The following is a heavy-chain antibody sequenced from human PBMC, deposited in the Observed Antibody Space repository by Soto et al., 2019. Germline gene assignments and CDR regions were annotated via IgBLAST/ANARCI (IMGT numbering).Heavy chain of an antibody. CDR2: INHSGST. V-gene: IGHV4-34*01. Sequence: NPSETLSLTCAVYGGSFSGYYWSWIRQPPGKGLEWIGEINHSGSTNYNPSLKSRVTISVDTSKNQFSLKLSSVTAADTAVYYCAGTVGATYYYYGMDVWGQGTTVTVSS. J-gene: IGHJ6*02. CDR3: AGTVGATYYYYGMDV. CDR1: GGSFSGYY. D-gene: IGHD1-26*01.